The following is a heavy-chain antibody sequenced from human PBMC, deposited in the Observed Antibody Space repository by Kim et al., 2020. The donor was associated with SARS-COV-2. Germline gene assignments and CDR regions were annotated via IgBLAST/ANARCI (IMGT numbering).Heavy chain of an antibody. V-gene: IGHV3-23*01. CDR3: AKRSVTGSFYFDF. Sequence: AESVKGRFTISRDNSKNTLYLQMNSLRAEDTAVYYCAKRSVTGSFYFDFWGQGTLVTVCS. D-gene: IGHD2-21*02. J-gene: IGHJ4*02.